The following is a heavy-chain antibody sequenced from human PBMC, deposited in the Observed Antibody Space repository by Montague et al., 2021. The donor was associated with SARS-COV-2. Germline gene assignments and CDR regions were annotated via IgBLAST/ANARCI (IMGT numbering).Heavy chain of an antibody. Sequence: PALVKPTQTLTLTCTFSGFSLSTPNVGVAWIRQPPGKALEWLAVTYSNXDKRYSPSLQRRLTITKDTSRNQVVLSLTNVDPLDTVTYYCAHLIRYYDIFTGIPFDDWGQGTQVTVSS. V-gene: IGHV2-5*01. CDR1: GFSLSTPNVG. CDR2: TYSNXDK. CDR3: AHLIRYYDIFTGIPFDD. D-gene: IGHD3-9*01. J-gene: IGHJ4*02.